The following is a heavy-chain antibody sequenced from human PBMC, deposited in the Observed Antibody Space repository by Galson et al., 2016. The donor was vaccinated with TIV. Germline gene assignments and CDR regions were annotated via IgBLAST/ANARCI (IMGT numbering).Heavy chain of an antibody. Sequence: SLRLSCAASGFSFSTYWMSWVRQAPGKGLEWVAIIKQDGSESYYMDSMRGRFTISRDNAKNSLYLQMNSLRAEDTAVYYCVRKDQLADVCSSTTCSHDHWGQGTLVTVSS. V-gene: IGHV3-7*01. D-gene: IGHD2-2*01. CDR3: VRKDQLADVCSSTTCSHDH. J-gene: IGHJ4*02. CDR1: GFSFSTYW. CDR2: IKQDGSES.